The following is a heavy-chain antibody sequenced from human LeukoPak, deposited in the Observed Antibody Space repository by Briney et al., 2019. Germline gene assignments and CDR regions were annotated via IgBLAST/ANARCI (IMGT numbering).Heavy chain of an antibody. CDR2: IAYAGT. Sequence: SGGSLRLSCAASGFNFRAYWMGWARQAPGKGLEWVSTIAYAGTFYADSVKGRFTLSRDDSKDTLSLQMNSLRAEDTALYYCVKGLHPLDVWGEGTSVTVSS. CDR1: GFNFRAYW. CDR3: VKGLHPLDV. J-gene: IGHJ6*04. V-gene: IGHV3-23*01.